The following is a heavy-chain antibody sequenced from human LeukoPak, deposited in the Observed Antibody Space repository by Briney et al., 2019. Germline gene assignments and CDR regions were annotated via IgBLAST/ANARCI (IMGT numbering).Heavy chain of an antibody. CDR3: ARDVREGYFDY. CDR2: ISGNGDST. CDR1: GFTFDNYA. J-gene: IGHJ4*02. V-gene: IGHV3-64*01. Sequence: GGSLRLSWAVSGFTFDNYATHWVRQAPGKGLEYVSGISGNGDSTHYANSVQGRFTISRDNSKNTLYLQMSSLRDEDMAVFYCARDVREGYFDYWGQGTLVTVSS.